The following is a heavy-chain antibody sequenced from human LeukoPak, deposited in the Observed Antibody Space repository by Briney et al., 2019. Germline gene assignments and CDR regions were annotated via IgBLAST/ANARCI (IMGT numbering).Heavy chain of an antibody. CDR3: ARSIPYGTTWYGRSDY. CDR2: FSSSATAT. CDR1: GFTFSDYY. J-gene: IGHJ4*02. Sequence: PGGSLRLSCVASGFTFSDYYMSWVRQAPGKGLEWVSYFSSSATATYYAGSVKGRFTISRDNALNSLYLQMNSLRAEDTAIYYCARSIPYGTTWYGRSDYWGQGTLVTVSS. V-gene: IGHV3-11*01. D-gene: IGHD6-13*01.